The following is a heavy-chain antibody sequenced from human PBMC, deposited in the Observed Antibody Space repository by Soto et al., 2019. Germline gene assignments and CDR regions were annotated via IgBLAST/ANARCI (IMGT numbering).Heavy chain of an antibody. CDR3: ARADRTGYYYVKAFDI. CDR1: GFTFSNNW. Sequence: EVQLVESGGGLVQPGGSLRLSCAASGFTFSNNWMHWVRQVPGKGLVWVSRINSDGRTRTYADSVKGRFTISRDNARNTLYLQMTSLRAEDTAVYYCARADRTGYYYVKAFDIWGQGTMVTVSS. D-gene: IGHD3-16*01. CDR2: INSDGRTR. J-gene: IGHJ3*02. V-gene: IGHV3-74*01.